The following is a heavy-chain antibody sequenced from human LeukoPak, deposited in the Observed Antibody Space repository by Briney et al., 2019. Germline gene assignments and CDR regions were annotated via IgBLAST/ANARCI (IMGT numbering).Heavy chain of an antibody. V-gene: IGHV4-39*07. CDR2: IYCSGST. J-gene: IGHJ4*02. Sequence: PSGTLSLTCTVSGGSISSSSYYWGWIRQPPGKGLEWIGSIYCSGSTYYNPSLKSRVTISVDTSKNQFSLKLSSVTAADTAVYYCARELGAAWREDYWGQGTLVTVSS. CDR1: GGSISSSSYY. D-gene: IGHD1-26*01. CDR3: ARELGAAWREDY.